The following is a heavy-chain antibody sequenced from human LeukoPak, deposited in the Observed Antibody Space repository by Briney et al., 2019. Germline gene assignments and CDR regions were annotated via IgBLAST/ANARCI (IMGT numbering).Heavy chain of an antibody. CDR2: ISGSGGST. CDR1: GFTFSSYA. V-gene: IGHV3-23*01. D-gene: IGHD4-23*01. J-gene: IGHJ6*03. Sequence: GGSLRLSCAASGFTFSSYAMTWVRQAPGKGLEWVSSISGSGGSTYYADSVKGRVTISRDNTKNTLYLQMSSLRVEDTAVYYCAKGPVAGLNYYFYMDVWGTGTAVTVSS. CDR3: AKGPVAGLNYYFYMDV.